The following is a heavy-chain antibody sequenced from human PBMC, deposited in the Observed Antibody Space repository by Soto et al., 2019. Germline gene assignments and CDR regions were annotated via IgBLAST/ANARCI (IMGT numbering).Heavy chain of an antibody. CDR2: ISGHNGNT. J-gene: IGHJ6*03. V-gene: IGHV1-18*01. Sequence: VSVKVSCKASGYTFTSYGISWVRQAPGQGLEWMGWISGHNGNTNYAQKLRGRVTMTTDTSTSTAYMDLRSLRSDDTAVYYCARGTTVTTTPSYYYMDVWGKGTTVTVSS. CDR3: ARGTTVTTTPSYYYMDV. CDR1: GYTFTSYG. D-gene: IGHD4-4*01.